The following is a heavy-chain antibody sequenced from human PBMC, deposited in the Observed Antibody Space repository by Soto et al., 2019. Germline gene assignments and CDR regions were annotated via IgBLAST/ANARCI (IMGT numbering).Heavy chain of an antibody. CDR3: AKDWDGSGSWVDY. CDR2: SSGSGGST. CDR1: GFTFSSYA. V-gene: IGHV3-23*01. Sequence: EVQLSESGGGLVQPGGSLRLSCAASGFTFSSYAMSWVRQAPGKGLEWVSRSSGSGGSTYYADSVKGRFTISRDNSKNTLYVQMNSLRVEDTAVYYCAKDWDGSGSWVDYWGQGTLVTVSS. D-gene: IGHD3-10*01. J-gene: IGHJ4*02.